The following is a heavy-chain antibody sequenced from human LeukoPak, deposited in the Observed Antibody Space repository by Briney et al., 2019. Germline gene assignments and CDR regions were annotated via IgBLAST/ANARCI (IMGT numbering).Heavy chain of an antibody. CDR1: GYTFTSYG. D-gene: IGHD5-18*01. Sequence: GASLKVSCKASGYTFTSYGISWVRQAPGQGLEWMGWISAYNGNTNYAQKLQGRVTMTTDTSTSTAYKELRSLRSDETAAYYCARDIQLWVPSHEGSGYYGMDVWGQGTTVTVSS. CDR2: ISAYNGNT. J-gene: IGHJ6*02. CDR3: ARDIQLWVPSHEGSGYYGMDV. V-gene: IGHV1-18*01.